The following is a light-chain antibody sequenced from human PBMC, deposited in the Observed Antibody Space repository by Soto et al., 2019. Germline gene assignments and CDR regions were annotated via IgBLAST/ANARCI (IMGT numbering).Light chain of an antibody. CDR1: QSVNTN. CDR3: QQYNNWTWS. Sequence: TLSVSPGQRVTLSCRANQSVNTNLAWYQHKPGQAPRLLIYGAATGATGIPARFSAAGSGTEFTITISGLQSVDFAVYYCQQYNNWTWSFGQSTKVDI. J-gene: IGKJ1*01. V-gene: IGKV3-15*01. CDR2: GAA.